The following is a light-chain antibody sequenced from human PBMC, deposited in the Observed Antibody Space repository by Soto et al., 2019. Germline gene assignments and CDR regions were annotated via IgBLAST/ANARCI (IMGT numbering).Light chain of an antibody. CDR1: ESVSSSF. V-gene: IGKV3-20*01. CDR3: EDYWRPLWT. CDR2: RTS. Sequence: GTLSLSPGERASLSCRASESVSSSFLTWYQQKPGQAPRLLIYRTSNRVTGIPDRFSGSGSGTDFTLTISILEPEDLAVYFFEDYWRPLWTFGLGTKADIK. J-gene: IGKJ1*01.